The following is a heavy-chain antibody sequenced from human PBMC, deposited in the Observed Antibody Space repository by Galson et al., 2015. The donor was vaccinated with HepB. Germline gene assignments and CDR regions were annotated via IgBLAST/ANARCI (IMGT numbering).Heavy chain of an antibody. Sequence: TLSLTCTVSGGSISSDDYYWTWIRQHPGKGLEWIGHIYYTGSTYYSPSLKSRVTISVDTSRNQFSLRLSSVTAADTAVYYCARGVNDYGDYVPDYWGQGTLVTVSS. CDR2: IYYTGST. CDR1: GGSISSDDYY. V-gene: IGHV4-31*03. D-gene: IGHD4-17*01. J-gene: IGHJ4*02. CDR3: ARGVNDYGDYVPDY.